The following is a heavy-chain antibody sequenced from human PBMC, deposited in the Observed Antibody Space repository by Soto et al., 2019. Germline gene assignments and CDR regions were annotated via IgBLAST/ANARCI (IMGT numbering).Heavy chain of an antibody. D-gene: IGHD3-9*01. CDR1: GGSISGYY. Sequence: ASETLSLTCPVSGGSISGYYWSWIRQPAGKGLEWIGRIYSSGSTNYNPSLKSRVTMSVDTSKNQFSLKLSSVTAADTAVYYCARETDYDILTGYYSGGLDYWGQGTLVTVSS. CDR3: ARETDYDILTGYYSGGLDY. V-gene: IGHV4-4*07. J-gene: IGHJ4*02. CDR2: IYSSGST.